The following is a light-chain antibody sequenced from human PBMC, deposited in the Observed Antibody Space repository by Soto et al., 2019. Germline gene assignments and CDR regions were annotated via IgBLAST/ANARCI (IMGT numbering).Light chain of an antibody. Sequence: QSALTQPASVSGSPGQSITISCTGASSDVGNCNCVSWYQQHPGKAPKLMIYEVSNRPSGVSDRFSGSKAGNTASLTISGLQAEDEDDYYCSSFTTSSTWVFGGGTKLTVL. CDR1: SSDVGNCNC. CDR2: EVS. J-gene: IGLJ3*02. CDR3: SSFTTSSTWV. V-gene: IGLV2-14*01.